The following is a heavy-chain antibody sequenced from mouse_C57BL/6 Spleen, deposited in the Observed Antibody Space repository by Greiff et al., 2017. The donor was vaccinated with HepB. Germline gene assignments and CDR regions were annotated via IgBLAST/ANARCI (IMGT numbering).Heavy chain of an antibody. V-gene: IGHV1-39*01. CDR1: GYSFTDYN. CDR3: ARSKTTVVAEDFDY. CDR2: INPNYGTT. D-gene: IGHD1-1*01. Sequence: VHVKQSGPELVKPGASVKISCKASGYSFTDYNMNWVKQSNGKSLEWIGVINPNYGTTSYNQKFKGKATLTVDQSSSTAYMQLNSLTSEDSAVYYCARSKTTVVAEDFDYWGQGTTLTVSS. J-gene: IGHJ2*01.